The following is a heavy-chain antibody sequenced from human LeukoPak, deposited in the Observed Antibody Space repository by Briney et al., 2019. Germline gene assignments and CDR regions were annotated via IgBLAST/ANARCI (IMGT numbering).Heavy chain of an antibody. J-gene: IGHJ5*02. CDR3: AKKYSTGLDP. V-gene: IGHV3-23*01. D-gene: IGHD1-26*01. Sequence: GGSLRLSCLASKFTFNNYAMTWVRQAPGKGLEWVSSISGSGDNMDYADSVKGRFTISRDNSENTLYLQMNSLRAEDTAIYYCAKKYSTGLDPWGQGTLVTVSS. CDR2: ISGSGDNM. CDR1: KFTFNNYA.